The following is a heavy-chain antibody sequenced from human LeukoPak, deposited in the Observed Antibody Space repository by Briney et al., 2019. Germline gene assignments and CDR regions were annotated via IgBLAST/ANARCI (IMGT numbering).Heavy chain of an antibody. V-gene: IGHV4-59*11. Sequence: SETLSLTCTVSGGSISSHYWSWVRQPPGKGLEWIGYIYDSGSTNYNPSLKSRVTISIDTSKNQFSLKLSSVTAADTAIYYCARVGGTNYYYYGMDVWGQGTTVTVSS. CDR2: IYDSGST. J-gene: IGHJ6*02. D-gene: IGHD1-26*01. CDR3: ARVGGTNYYYYGMDV. CDR1: GGSISSHY.